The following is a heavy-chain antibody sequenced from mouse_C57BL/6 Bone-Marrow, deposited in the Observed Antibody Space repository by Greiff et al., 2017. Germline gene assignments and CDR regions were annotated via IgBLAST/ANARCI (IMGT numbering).Heavy chain of an antibody. CDR2: IDPENGDT. J-gene: IGHJ2*01. CDR1: GFNIKDDY. D-gene: IGHD1-1*01. Sequence: EVKLQESGAELVRPGASVKLSCTASGFNIKDDYMHWVKQRPEQGLEWIGWIDPENGDTEYASKFQGKATITADTSSNTAYLQLSSLTSEDTAVYYCTTFITTVVPYFDYWGQGTTLTVSS. V-gene: IGHV14-4*01. CDR3: TTFITTVVPYFDY.